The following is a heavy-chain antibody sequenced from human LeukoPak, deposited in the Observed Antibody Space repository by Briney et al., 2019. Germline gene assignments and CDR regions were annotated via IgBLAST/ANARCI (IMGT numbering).Heavy chain of an antibody. Sequence: ASVKVSCKASGGTFSSYAISWVRQAPGQGLEWMGRIIPIFGTANYAQKFQGRVTITTDESTSTAYMELSSLRSEDTAVYYCARRAVYYLGDYYYMDVWGKGTTVTVSS. CDR1: GGTFSSYA. D-gene: IGHD1-26*01. CDR2: IIPIFGTA. J-gene: IGHJ6*03. V-gene: IGHV1-69*05. CDR3: ARRAVYYLGDYYYMDV.